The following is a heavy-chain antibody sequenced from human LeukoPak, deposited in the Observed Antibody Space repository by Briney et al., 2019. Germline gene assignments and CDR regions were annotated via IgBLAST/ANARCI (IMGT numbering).Heavy chain of an antibody. Sequence: ASVKVSCKASGYSFTSFYMHWVRQAPGQGLEWMGIINPRGGSTSYAQKFQGRVTMTRDTSTSTVYMELSSLRSEDTAVYYCARLEGVVVTAIISDYWGQGTLVTVSS. V-gene: IGHV1-46*01. J-gene: IGHJ4*02. CDR3: ARLEGVVVTAIISDY. CDR1: GYSFTSFY. D-gene: IGHD2-21*02. CDR2: INPRGGST.